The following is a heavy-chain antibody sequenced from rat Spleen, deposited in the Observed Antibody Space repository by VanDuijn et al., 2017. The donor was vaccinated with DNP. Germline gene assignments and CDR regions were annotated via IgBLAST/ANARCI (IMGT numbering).Heavy chain of an antibody. CDR2: ISTGGGKT. J-gene: IGHJ2*01. CDR3: ARTWLDTEVIVPFDY. D-gene: IGHD1-11*01. CDR1: GFTFSDYY. Sequence: EVQLVESGGGLVQPGRSLRLSCVASGFTFSDYYMTWVRQAPTKGLEWVAAISTGGGKTYYRESVKGQFTISRDNAKTTLYLQMDSLRSEETATYQCARTWLDTEVIVPFDYWGQGVMVTVSS. V-gene: IGHV5S11*01.